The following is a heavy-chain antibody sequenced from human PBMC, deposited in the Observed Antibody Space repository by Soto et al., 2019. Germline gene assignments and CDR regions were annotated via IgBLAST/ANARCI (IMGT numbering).Heavy chain of an antibody. CDR2: INDYGTTI. D-gene: IGHD1-1*01. J-gene: IGHJ4*02. V-gene: IGHV3-74*01. Sequence: PGGSLRLSCAASGFNLGSYWMHWVRQAPGKGLVWVSRINDYGTTINYAESVEGRFTISRDDAKSEVYLQMNNLRAEDTAVYYCARGGLEPFDYCGQGALVTV. CDR3: ARGGLEPFDY. CDR1: GFNLGSYW.